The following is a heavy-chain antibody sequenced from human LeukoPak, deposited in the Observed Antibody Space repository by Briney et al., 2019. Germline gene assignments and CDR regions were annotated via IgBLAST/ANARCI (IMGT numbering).Heavy chain of an antibody. CDR2: ISGSGGST. CDR3: AKVPSLLWFGELPDY. V-gene: IGHV3-23*01. J-gene: IGHJ4*02. Sequence: GGSLRLSCAASGFTFSNAWMNWVRQAPGKGLEWVSAISGSGGSTYYADSVKGRFTISRDNSKNTLYLQMNSLRAEDTAVYYCAKVPSLLWFGELPDYWGQGTLVTVSS. D-gene: IGHD3-10*01. CDR1: GFTFSNAW.